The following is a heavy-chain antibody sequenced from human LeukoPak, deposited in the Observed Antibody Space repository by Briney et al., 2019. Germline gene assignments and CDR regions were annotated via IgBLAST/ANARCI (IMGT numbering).Heavy chain of an antibody. D-gene: IGHD2-2*02. V-gene: IGHV4-61*08. CDR3: ARGGYCSSTSCYMGAHDWFDP. Sequence: SETLSLTCTVSGGSISSGDYYWSWIRQPPGKGLEWIGYIYYSGSTNYNPSLKSRVTMSVDTSKNQSSLKLSSVTAADTAVYYCARGGYCSSTSCYMGAHDWFDPWGQGILVTVSS. CDR2: IYYSGST. CDR1: GGSISSGDYY. J-gene: IGHJ5*02.